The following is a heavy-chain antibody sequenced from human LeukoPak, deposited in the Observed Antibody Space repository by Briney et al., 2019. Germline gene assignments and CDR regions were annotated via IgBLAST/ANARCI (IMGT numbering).Heavy chain of an antibody. CDR1: GGTFSSYA. V-gene: IGHV1-69*06. Sequence: SVKVSCKASGGTFSSYAISWVRQAPGQGLEWMGGIIPIFGTANYAQKFQGRVTITADKSTSTAYMELSSLRSEDTAVYYCARDNAGIAARFAEYFQHWGQGTLVTISS. J-gene: IGHJ1*01. D-gene: IGHD6-6*01. CDR3: ARDNAGIAARFAEYFQH. CDR2: IIPIFGTA.